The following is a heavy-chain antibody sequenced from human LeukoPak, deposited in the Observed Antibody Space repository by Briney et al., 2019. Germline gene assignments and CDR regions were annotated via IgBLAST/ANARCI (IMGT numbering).Heavy chain of an antibody. D-gene: IGHD6-19*01. V-gene: IGHV3-30*02. Sequence: GGSLRLSCAASGFTLSSYGMHWVRQAPGKGLEWVAFIRYDGSNKYYADSVKGRFTISRDNSKNTLYLQMNSLRAEDTAVYYCAKDGEAVAGTGYYFDYWGQGTLVTVSS. CDR1: GFTLSSYG. CDR3: AKDGEAVAGTGYYFDY. CDR2: IRYDGSNK. J-gene: IGHJ4*02.